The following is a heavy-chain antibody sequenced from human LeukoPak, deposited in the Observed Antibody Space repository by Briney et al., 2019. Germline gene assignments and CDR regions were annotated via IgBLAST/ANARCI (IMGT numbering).Heavy chain of an antibody. V-gene: IGHV3-33*01. CDR3: ARPSYYGSESQLYYFGY. J-gene: IGHJ4*02. CDR1: GFTFNTYG. D-gene: IGHD3-10*01. CDR2: RWYGGYNE. Sequence: PGRSLRLSCAASGFTFNTYGMHWVRQAPGKGLEWVAVRWYGGYNEFYADSVKGRFTISRDNSKNTLYLQMDSLRAEDTAIYYCARPSYYGSESQLYYFGYWGQGTLVTVSS.